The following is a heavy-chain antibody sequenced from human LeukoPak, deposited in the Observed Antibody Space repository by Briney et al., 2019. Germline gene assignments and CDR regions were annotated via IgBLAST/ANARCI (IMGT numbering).Heavy chain of an antibody. D-gene: IGHD3-22*01. V-gene: IGHV3-23*01. Sequence: GGSLRLSCAASGFTFTNFAMSWVRQAPGKGLEWVSVISASGRSTYYADSVRGRFTISRDTSKNTPYLQMSSLRAEDTALYYCAKSRSGYYRFDSWGQGTLVIVSS. J-gene: IGHJ4*02. CDR2: ISASGRST. CDR1: GFTFTNFA. CDR3: AKSRSGYYRFDS.